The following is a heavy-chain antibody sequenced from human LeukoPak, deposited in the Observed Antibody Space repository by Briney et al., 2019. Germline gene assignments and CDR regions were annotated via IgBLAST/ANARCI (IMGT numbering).Heavy chain of an antibody. CDR3: ARGPQALTSLYAFDV. V-gene: IGHV3-74*01. Sequence: SGGSLRLSCAASGFTFSNYWMHWVRQAPGKGLVCVSRNNSDGSSTTYADSVKGRFTISRDNAKNTLYLQMNSLRAEDTAVYSCARGPQALTSLYAFDVWGHGTMVTVSS. J-gene: IGHJ3*01. CDR1: GFTFSNYW. CDR2: NNSDGSST.